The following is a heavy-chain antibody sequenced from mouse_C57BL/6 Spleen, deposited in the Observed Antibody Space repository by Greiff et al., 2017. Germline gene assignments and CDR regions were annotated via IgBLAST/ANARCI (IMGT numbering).Heavy chain of an antibody. Sequence: QVQLQQPGAELVKPGASVKLSCKASGYTFTSYWMQWVKQRPGQGLEWIGEIDPSDSYPNYNQKFKGKATVTVDTSSSTAYMQLSSLTSEDSAVYYCARRLNWDGGFDYWGQGTTLTVSS. D-gene: IGHD4-1*01. CDR3: ARRLNWDGGFDY. CDR1: GYTFTSYW. CDR2: IDPSDSYP. J-gene: IGHJ2*01. V-gene: IGHV1-50*01.